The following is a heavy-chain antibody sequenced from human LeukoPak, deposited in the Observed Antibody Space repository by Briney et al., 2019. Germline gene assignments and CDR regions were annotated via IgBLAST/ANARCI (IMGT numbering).Heavy chain of an antibody. CDR1: GYIFTQYG. V-gene: IGHV1-18*01. CDR2: ISTYNGNT. J-gene: IGHJ6*03. Sequence: ASVKVSCKASGYIFTQYGISWVRQAPGQGFEWMASISTYNGNTNYAQNFQGRVTVTTDTSTSTAYMELRSLRSDDTAVYYCARRTGYNYYYMEVWGQGTTVTVSS. D-gene: IGHD3/OR15-3a*01. CDR3: ARRTGYNYYYMEV.